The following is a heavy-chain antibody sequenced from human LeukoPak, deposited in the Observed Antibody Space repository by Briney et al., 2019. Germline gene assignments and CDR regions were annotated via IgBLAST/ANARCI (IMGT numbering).Heavy chain of an antibody. CDR3: ARDPKFLDPSSY. Sequence: PGGSLRLSCAASGFTFRNYAMSWVRQAPGKGLEWVSSISGSGGTTYYADSVKGRFTTSRDNSKDTLYLQMNILRAKDTAVYYCARDPKFLDPSSYWGQGTLVSVSS. CDR2: ISGSGGTT. J-gene: IGHJ4*02. V-gene: IGHV3-23*01. CDR1: GFTFRNYA. D-gene: IGHD1-1*01.